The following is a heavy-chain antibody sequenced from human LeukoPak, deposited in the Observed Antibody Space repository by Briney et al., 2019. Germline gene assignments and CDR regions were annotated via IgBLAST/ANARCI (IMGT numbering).Heavy chain of an antibody. CDR3: ARDKPSSSWYGPFEY. CDR2: IYYSGST. D-gene: IGHD6-13*01. J-gene: IGHJ4*02. Sequence: TSETLSLTCTVSGGSISSSSYYWGWIRQPPGKGLEWIGSIYYSGSTYYNPSLKSRVTISVDTSKNQFSLKLSSVTAADTAVYSCARDKPSSSWYGPFEYWGQGILVTVSS. CDR1: GGSISSSSYY. V-gene: IGHV4-39*07.